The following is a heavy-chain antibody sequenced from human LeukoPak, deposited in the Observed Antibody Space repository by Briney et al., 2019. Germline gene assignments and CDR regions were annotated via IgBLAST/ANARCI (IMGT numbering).Heavy chain of an antibody. Sequence: SETLSLTCTVSGGSISRSFYYWGWIRQSPGKGLEWIGSIYYSDSGKMYYDPSLKSRVTMSADTSKNQFSLRVSSVTAADTAVYYCARRPPALGAFDIWGQGTMVSVSS. CDR1: GGSISRSFYY. CDR2: IYYSDSGKM. J-gene: IGHJ3*02. V-gene: IGHV4-39*01. CDR3: ARRPPALGAFDI.